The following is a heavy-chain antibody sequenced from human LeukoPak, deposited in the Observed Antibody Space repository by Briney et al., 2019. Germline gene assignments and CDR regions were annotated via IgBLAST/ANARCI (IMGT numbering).Heavy chain of an antibody. CDR2: ISTSGSII. CDR1: GFTFSDYE. CDR3: ARDATTEPGTVYMDV. D-gene: IGHD6-13*01. J-gene: IGHJ6*03. V-gene: IGHV3-48*03. Sequence: GGSLRLSCAASGFTFSDYEMNWVRQAPGKGLEWILHISTSGSIIHYADSVKGRFTISRDDAKNSLYLQMNSLRAEDTALYFCARDATTEPGTVYMDVWGKGTTVTISS.